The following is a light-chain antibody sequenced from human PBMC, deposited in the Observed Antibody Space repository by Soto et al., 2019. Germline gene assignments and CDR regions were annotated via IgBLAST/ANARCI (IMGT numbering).Light chain of an antibody. CDR2: GAS. Sequence: EIVLTQSPGTLSLSPGERATLSCRASQSFSSSYLAWYQQKPGQAPRLLIYGASSRATGIPDRFSGSGSGTDFTLTISRLEPEDVAVYYCQQYGGSPRLTFGGGTKVEIK. V-gene: IGKV3-20*01. CDR1: QSFSSSY. CDR3: QQYGGSPRLT. J-gene: IGKJ4*01.